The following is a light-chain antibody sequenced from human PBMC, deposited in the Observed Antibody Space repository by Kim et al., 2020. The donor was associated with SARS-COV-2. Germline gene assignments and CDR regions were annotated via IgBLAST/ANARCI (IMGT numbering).Light chain of an antibody. V-gene: IGLV2-14*03. CDR1: SSYVGGYNY. CDR2: DVS. Sequence: GQSITISCTGTSSYVGGYNYVSWYQQHPGKAPKLMIYDVSNRPSGVSNRFSGSKSGNTASLTISGLQAEDEADYYCSSYTSSRLGVFGGGTQLTVL. J-gene: IGLJ3*02. CDR3: SSYTSSRLGV.